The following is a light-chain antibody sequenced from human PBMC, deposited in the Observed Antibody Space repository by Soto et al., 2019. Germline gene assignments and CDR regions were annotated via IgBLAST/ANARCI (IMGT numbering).Light chain of an antibody. CDR2: GAS. V-gene: IGKV3-20*01. J-gene: IGKJ1*01. CDR3: QQYSNLWT. Sequence: EIVLTQSPGTLSLSPGERATLSCRTSQSVSNNYLAWYQQKPGQAPRLLIYGASSRATGIPDRFSGSGSGTDFTLSISRLEPEDFAVYYCQQYSNLWTFGQGTTVDIK. CDR1: QSVSNNY.